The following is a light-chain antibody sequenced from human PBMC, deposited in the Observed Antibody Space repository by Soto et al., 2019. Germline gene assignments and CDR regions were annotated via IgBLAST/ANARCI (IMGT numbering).Light chain of an antibody. Sequence: QSALTQPPSASGSPGQSVTISCTGTSSDVGGYNFVSWYQQHPGKAPKLMIYEVSERPSGVPDRFSGSKSGNTASLTVSGLQAEDEEDYYCSSYAGSNIVVFGGGTKHTVL. CDR3: SSYAGSNIVV. CDR2: EVS. J-gene: IGLJ2*01. CDR1: SSDVGGYNF. V-gene: IGLV2-8*01.